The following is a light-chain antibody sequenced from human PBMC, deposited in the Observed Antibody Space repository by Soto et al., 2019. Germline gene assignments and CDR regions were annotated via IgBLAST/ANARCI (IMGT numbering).Light chain of an antibody. Sequence: EIVLTQSPGTLSLSPGERATLSCRASQRVSSSYLAWYQQNPGQAPRLLIYGASSRATGIPDRFSGSGSGTDFTLTISKLEPEDFAVYYCQQYGCSPRTFGQGTKVEIK. CDR3: QQYGCSPRT. CDR1: QRVSSSY. V-gene: IGKV3-20*01. CDR2: GAS. J-gene: IGKJ1*01.